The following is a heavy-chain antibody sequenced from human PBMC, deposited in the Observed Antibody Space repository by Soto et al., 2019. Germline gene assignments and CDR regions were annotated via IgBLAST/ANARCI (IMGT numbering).Heavy chain of an antibody. V-gene: IGHV3-74*01. CDR2: INSDGSST. D-gene: IGHD1-26*01. J-gene: IGHJ3*02. CDR3: ARDSGSYLKTDAFDI. CDR1: GFTFSSYW. Sequence: GGSLRLSCAASGFTFSSYWMHWVRQAPGKGLVWVSRINSDGSSTSYADSVKGRFTISRDNAKNTLYLQMNSLRAGDTAVYYCARDSGSYLKTDAFDIWGQGTMVTVSS.